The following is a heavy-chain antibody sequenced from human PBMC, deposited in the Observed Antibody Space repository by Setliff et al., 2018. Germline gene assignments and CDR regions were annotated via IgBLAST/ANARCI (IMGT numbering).Heavy chain of an antibody. CDR1: GFVFNSYA. V-gene: IGHV3-64*04. Sequence: GGSLRLSCTASGFVFNSYAMHWVRQVPGKGLEFVASITSDDGTNKYYADSVRGRFTISRDNSKNTVYMQLNSLRPEDTALYHCAKGTEGALATDAFDIWGQGTMVTVSS. CDR3: AKGTEGALATDAFDI. CDR2: ITSDDGTNK. D-gene: IGHD3-10*01. J-gene: IGHJ3*02.